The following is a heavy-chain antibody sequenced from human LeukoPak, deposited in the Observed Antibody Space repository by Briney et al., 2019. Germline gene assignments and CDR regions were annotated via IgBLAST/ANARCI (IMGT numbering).Heavy chain of an antibody. D-gene: IGHD1-26*01. J-gene: IGHJ6*03. V-gene: IGHV4-39*01. CDR1: GGSISSSSYY. CDR3: ASLSGSYYTYCYYMGV. CDR2: IYYSGST. Sequence: PSETLSHTCTVSGGSISSSSYYWGWIRQPPGKGLEWIGSIYYSGSTYYNPSLKSRVTISVDTSKNQFSLKLSSVTAADTAVYYCASLSGSYYTYCYYMGVWGKGATVTVSS.